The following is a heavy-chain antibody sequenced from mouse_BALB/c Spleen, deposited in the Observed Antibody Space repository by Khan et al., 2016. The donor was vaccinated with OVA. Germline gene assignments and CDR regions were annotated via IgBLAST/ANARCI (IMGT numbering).Heavy chain of an antibody. D-gene: IGHD2-1*01. V-gene: IGHV5-9-3*01. CDR2: ISSDGDYT. J-gene: IGHJ3*01. Sequence: EVELVESGGGLVKPGGSLKLSCAASGFTFSTYAMSWVRQTPEKRLEWVATISSDGDYTYYPDNVTGRFTISRDNAKNTLYLQMSSLRSEDTAMFYYARSRYGRIDYWGQGTLVTVSA. CDR3: ARSRYGRIDY. CDR1: GFTFSTYA.